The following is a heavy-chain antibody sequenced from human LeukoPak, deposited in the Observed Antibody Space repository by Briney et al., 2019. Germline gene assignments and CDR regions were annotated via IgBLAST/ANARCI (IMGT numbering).Heavy chain of an antibody. V-gene: IGHV3-30*09. Sequence: GGSLRLSCAASGFTFSTSTMHWVRQAPGKGLEWVSVISYDGSNKFYADSVKDLFAISRDNSKNTLYLQMNSLRGYDSAVYYCARPLSNGYFHDSGGYYPYAMDVWGQGTTVTVSS. J-gene: IGHJ6*02. CDR3: ARPLSNGYFHDSGGYYPYAMDV. CDR1: GFTFSTST. D-gene: IGHD3-22*01. CDR2: ISYDGSNK.